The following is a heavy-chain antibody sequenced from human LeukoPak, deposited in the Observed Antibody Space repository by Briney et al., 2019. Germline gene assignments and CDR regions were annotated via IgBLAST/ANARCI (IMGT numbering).Heavy chain of an antibody. J-gene: IGHJ4*02. D-gene: IGHD5-12*01. CDR1: GFTVSGNY. V-gene: IGHV3-53*01. CDR2: IYSGGST. CDR3: ARFVYSGLDGQSGFDS. Sequence: GGSLRLSCAASGFTVSGNYMSWVRLAPGKALELVSVIYSGGSTYYADSVKGRFTISRDVSANALSLQMNSLRVDDTAIYYCARFVYSGLDGQSGFDSWGQGTLVSVSS.